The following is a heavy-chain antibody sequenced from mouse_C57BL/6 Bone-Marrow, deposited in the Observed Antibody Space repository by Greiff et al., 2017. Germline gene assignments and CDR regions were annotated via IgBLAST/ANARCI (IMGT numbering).Heavy chain of an antibody. CDR1: GYIFTEYT. V-gene: IGHV1-62-2*01. D-gene: IGHD2-4*01. CDR3: ARHERYYDYEGYFDY. J-gene: IGHJ2*01. Sequence: VKLQESGAELVKPGASVKLSCKASGYIFTEYTIHWVKQRSGQGLEWIGWFYPGSGSLKYNERFKDKATLTADKYSNTVYMELSRLTSEESAVYVCARHERYYDYEGYFDYWGRGTTLTVSS. CDR2: FYPGSGSL.